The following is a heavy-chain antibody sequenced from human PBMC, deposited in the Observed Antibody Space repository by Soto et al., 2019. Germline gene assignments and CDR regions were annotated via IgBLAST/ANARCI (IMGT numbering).Heavy chain of an antibody. D-gene: IGHD3-9*01. CDR3: ARDPRLADYDILTKNTSERPPTDY. Sequence: QVQLVQSGAEVKKPGSSVKVSCKASRGTFSIYAISWVRQAPGQGLEWMGGIIPIFGTANYAQKFQGRVTITADESTSTAYMELSSLRSEDTAVYYCARDPRLADYDILTKNTSERPPTDYWGQGTLVTVSS. CDR2: IIPIFGTA. CDR1: RGTFSIYA. V-gene: IGHV1-69*12. J-gene: IGHJ4*02.